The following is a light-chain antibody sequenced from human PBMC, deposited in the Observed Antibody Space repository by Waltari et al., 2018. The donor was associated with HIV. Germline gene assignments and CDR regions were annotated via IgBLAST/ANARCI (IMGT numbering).Light chain of an antibody. CDR1: SSDLRAYNS. J-gene: IGLJ3*02. CDR3: ASYISSASPE. Sequence: QSALTQPASVSGSPGQSITISCAGTSSDLRAYNSVPWYQHHPGKVPKVIIYEVSNRPSVVSSRFSGSISANTASLTISGLQPEDEADYFCASYISSASPEFGGGTKVTVL. CDR2: EVS. V-gene: IGLV2-14*01.